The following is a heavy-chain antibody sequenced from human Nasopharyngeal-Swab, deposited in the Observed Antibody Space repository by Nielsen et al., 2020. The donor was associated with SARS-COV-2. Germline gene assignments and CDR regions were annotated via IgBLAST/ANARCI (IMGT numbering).Heavy chain of an antibody. D-gene: IGHD6-13*01. CDR1: GFTFSSYS. J-gene: IGHJ6*02. Sequence: GESLKISCAASGFTFSSYSMNWVRQAPGKGLEWVSYISSSSSPIYYADSVKGRFTISRDNAKNSLYLQMTSLRDEDTAVYYCARLDGYSSSWYPLDVWGQGTTVTVSS. V-gene: IGHV3-48*02. CDR2: ISSSSSPI. CDR3: ARLDGYSSSWYPLDV.